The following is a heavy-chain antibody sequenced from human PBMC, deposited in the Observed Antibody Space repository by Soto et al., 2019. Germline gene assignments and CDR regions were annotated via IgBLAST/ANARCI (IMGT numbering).Heavy chain of an antibody. CDR2: ISGSSSTI. V-gene: IGHV3-48*02. J-gene: IGHJ4*02. D-gene: IGHD3-16*02. Sequence: EVQLLESGGGLVQPGGSLRLSCAASGFTFSSYAMSWVRQAPGKGLEWVSAISGSSSTIYYADSVKGRFTISRDNAKNSLYLQMNSLRDEDTAVYYCARDNRYYDYVWGSYRYTPAIDYWGQGTLVTVSS. CDR1: GFTFSSYA. CDR3: ARDNRYYDYVWGSYRYTPAIDY.